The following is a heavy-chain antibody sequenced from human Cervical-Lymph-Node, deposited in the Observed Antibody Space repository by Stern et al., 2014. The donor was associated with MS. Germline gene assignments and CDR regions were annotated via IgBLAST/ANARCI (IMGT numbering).Heavy chain of an antibody. CDR3: ARETGLDWFDP. CDR1: GGTFRTNA. D-gene: IGHD6-19*01. Sequence: QVQLVQSGAEVKKPGSSVKVSCKASGGTFRTNAITWVRQAPGQGLEWMGRIIPTLGITNYAQKFQGRVTINADKSTSTAYMELSSLRSEDTAVYYCARETGLDWFDPWGQGTLVTVSS. V-gene: IGHV1-69*09. J-gene: IGHJ5*02. CDR2: IIPTLGIT.